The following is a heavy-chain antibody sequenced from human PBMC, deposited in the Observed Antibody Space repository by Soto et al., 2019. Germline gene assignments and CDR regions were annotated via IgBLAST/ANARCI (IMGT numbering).Heavy chain of an antibody. Sequence: PSETLSLTCTVSGGSISSYYWSWIRQPPGKGLEWIGYIYYSGSTNYNPSLKSRVTISVDTSKNQFSLKLSSVTAADTAVYYCARGGVTGEVQAYYYGMDVWGQGTTVTVSS. CDR2: IYYSGST. D-gene: IGHD1-20*01. CDR1: GGSISSYY. J-gene: IGHJ6*02. V-gene: IGHV4-59*01. CDR3: ARGGVTGEVQAYYYGMDV.